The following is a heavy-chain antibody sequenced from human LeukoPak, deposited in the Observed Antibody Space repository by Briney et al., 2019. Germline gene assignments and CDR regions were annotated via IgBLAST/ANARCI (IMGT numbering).Heavy chain of an antibody. D-gene: IGHD1-26*01. CDR3: ARDSGGGYYYYYMDV. CDR1: GGTFSRYA. Sequence: SVKVSCKASGGTFSRYAISWVRQAPGQGLEWMGGIIPIFSTANYAQKFQGRVTITADESTSTAYMELSRLRSEDTAVYYCARDSGGGYYYYYMDVWGKGTTVTVSS. V-gene: IGHV1-69*01. J-gene: IGHJ6*03. CDR2: IIPIFSTA.